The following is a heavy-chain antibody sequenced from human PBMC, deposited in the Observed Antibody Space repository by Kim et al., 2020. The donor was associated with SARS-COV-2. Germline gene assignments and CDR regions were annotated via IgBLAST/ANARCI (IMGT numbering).Heavy chain of an antibody. CDR3: ARPSDGQAFDI. CDR2: T. D-gene: IGHD2-21*02. V-gene: IGHV5-10-1*01. Sequence: THYRPSFQGHVTSSADKSISTASLQWSSLKASDTAMYYCARPSDGQAFDIWGQGTMVTVSS. J-gene: IGHJ3*02.